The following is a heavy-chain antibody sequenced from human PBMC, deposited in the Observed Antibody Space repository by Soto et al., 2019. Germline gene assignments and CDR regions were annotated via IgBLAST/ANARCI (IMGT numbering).Heavy chain of an antibody. D-gene: IGHD3-3*01. CDR2: IVVGSGNT. CDR3: AASPGVYDFWSGYYPAYYYGMDV. CDR1: GFTFTSSA. V-gene: IGHV1-58*01. Sequence: QMQLVQSGPEVKKPGTSVKVSCKASGFTFTSSAVQWVRQARGQRLEWIGWIVVGSGNTNYAQKFQERVTITRDMSTSTAYMELSSLRSEDTAVYYCAASPGVYDFWSGYYPAYYYGMDVWGQGTTVTVSS. J-gene: IGHJ6*02.